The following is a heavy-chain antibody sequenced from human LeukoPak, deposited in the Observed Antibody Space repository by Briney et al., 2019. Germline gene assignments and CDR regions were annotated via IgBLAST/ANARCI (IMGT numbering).Heavy chain of an antibody. V-gene: IGHV3-21*01. CDR1: GFTFSSYA. CDR2: ISSSSSYI. J-gene: IGHJ6*02. CDR3: ARELGRRFLEWLPNMDV. Sequence: GGSLRLSCAASGFTFSSYAMSWVRQAPGKGLEWVSSISSSSSYIYYADSVKGRFTISRDNAKNSLYLQMNSLRAEDTAVYYCARELGRRFLEWLPNMDVWGQGTTVTVSS. D-gene: IGHD3-3*01.